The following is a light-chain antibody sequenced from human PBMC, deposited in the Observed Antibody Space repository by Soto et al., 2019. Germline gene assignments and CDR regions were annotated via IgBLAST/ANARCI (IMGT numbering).Light chain of an antibody. Sequence: EIGSTQNQPTLSVSPAKIDTRSCSGSQSVSSNIAWYQQKHGQAPRLLIYGASTRATGGPARFSFSGCGEEVILTMSIVPAYQLEVFSIYQYQYATAGTFGQGTKVDIK. CDR1: QSVSSN. J-gene: IGKJ1*01. V-gene: IGKV3-15*01. CDR2: GAS. CDR3: YQYQYATAGT.